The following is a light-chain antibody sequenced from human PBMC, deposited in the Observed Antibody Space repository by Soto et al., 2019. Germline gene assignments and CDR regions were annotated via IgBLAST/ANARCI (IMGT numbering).Light chain of an antibody. CDR2: RNN. Sequence: QAVVTQPPSASGTPGQRVTISCSGSSSNIGSNYLYWYQHLPGTAPKLLISRNNQRPSGVPVRFSGSKSGTSASLAISELRSEDEADFYCAAWDDSLSAVVFGGGTKLTVL. CDR1: SSNIGSNY. J-gene: IGLJ2*01. V-gene: IGLV1-47*01. CDR3: AAWDDSLSAVV.